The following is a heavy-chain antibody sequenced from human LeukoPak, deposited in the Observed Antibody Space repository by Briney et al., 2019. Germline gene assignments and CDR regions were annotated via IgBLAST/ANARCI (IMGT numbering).Heavy chain of an antibody. D-gene: IGHD6-13*01. Sequence: GPVKISCKASGYPFTGYYMHWVRQAPGQGLEWMGWINPNSGGTNYAQKFQGRVTMTRDTSISTAYMELSRLRSDDTAVYYCARVPGYSSSWYVGAFDIWGQGTMVTVSS. CDR3: ARVPGYSSSWYVGAFDI. CDR1: GYPFTGYY. CDR2: INPNSGGT. V-gene: IGHV1-2*02. J-gene: IGHJ3*02.